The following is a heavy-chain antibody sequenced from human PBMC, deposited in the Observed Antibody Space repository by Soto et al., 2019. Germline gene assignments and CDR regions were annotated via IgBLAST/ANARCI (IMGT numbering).Heavy chain of an antibody. CDR3: ASQSGSYDSSGYYFY. CDR1: GYSFTSYW. CDR2: IDPSDSYT. J-gene: IGHJ4*02. V-gene: IGHV5-10-1*01. Sequence: PGESLKISCKGSGYSFTSYWISWVRQMPGKGLEWMGRIDPSDSYTNYSPSFQGHVTISADKSISTAYLQWSSLKASDTAMYYCASQSGSYDSSGYYFYWGQGALVTVSS. D-gene: IGHD3-22*01.